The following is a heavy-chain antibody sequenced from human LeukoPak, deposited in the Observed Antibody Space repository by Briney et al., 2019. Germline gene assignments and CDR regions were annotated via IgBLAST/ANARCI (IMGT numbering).Heavy chain of an antibody. CDR2: INSDGSST. CDR1: GFTFSSYW. J-gene: IGHJ4*02. D-gene: IGHD3-22*01. CDR3: ARDQYYYDSSGYYSSYYFDY. V-gene: IGHV3-74*01. Sequence: GGSLRLSCAASGFTFSSYWMHWVRQAPGKGLVWVSRINSDGSSTSYADSVKGRFTISRDNAKNTLYLQMNSLRAEDTAVYYCARDQYYYDSSGYYSSYYFDYWGQGTLVIVSS.